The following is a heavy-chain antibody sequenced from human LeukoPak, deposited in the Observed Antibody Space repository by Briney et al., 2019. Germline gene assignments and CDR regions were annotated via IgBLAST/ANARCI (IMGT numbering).Heavy chain of an antibody. J-gene: IGHJ3*02. Sequence: SETLSLTCAVSGYSISSGYYWGWIRQPPGKGLEWIGSIYHSGSTYYNPSLKSRVTISVDTSKNQFSLKLGSVTAADTAVYYCARQGGGYCSSTRCYSALDIWGQGTMVTVSS. CDR3: ARQGGGYCSSTRCYSALDI. CDR2: IYHSGST. D-gene: IGHD2-2*02. CDR1: GYSISSGYY. V-gene: IGHV4-38-2*01.